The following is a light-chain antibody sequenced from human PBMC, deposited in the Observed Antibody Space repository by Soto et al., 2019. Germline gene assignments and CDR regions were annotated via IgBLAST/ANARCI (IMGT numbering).Light chain of an antibody. V-gene: IGKV2D-29*02. CDR3: MQAIQFPLT. CDR2: EVS. Sequence: DIMMTQTPLSLSVTPGQPASISCKSIQSILHSDGRTYLYWYMQKPGQSPQILIYEVSKRFSGVPDRCSGSGSGKDFTLKISRVEAEDVGVYFCMQAIQFPLTFSGGAKVEIK. CDR1: QSILHSDGRTY. J-gene: IGKJ4*01.